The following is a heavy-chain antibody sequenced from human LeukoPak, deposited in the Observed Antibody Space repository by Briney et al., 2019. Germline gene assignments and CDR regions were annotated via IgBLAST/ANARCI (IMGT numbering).Heavy chain of an antibody. CDR1: GFTFSTYP. CDR2: ISYDGSNK. V-gene: IGHV3-30*04. D-gene: IGHD1-26*01. J-gene: IGHJ6*03. Sequence: GGSLRLSCAASGFTFSTYPMHWVRQAPGKGLEWVAVISYDGSNKYYADSVKGRFTISRDNSKNTLYLQMNSLRAEDTAVYYCAKAWATGYYYYMDVWGKGTTVTVSS. CDR3: AKAWATGYYYYMDV.